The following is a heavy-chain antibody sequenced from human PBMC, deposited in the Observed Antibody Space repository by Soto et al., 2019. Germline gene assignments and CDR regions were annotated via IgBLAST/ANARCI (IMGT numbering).Heavy chain of an antibody. CDR2: IIPIFGRP. V-gene: IGHV1-69*01. Sequence: QVQLVQSGTEVKKPGSSVKVSCKASGGTFSTLAVSWVRQAPGQGLEWMGGIIPIFGRPVYAQKFQGRVTITADESTSIVYMELSSLSSEDTAVYYCARAPYEDYAVSEPNCFDSWGQGTLVTVSS. J-gene: IGHJ4*02. CDR3: ARAPYEDYAVSEPNCFDS. D-gene: IGHD4-17*01. CDR1: GGTFSTLA.